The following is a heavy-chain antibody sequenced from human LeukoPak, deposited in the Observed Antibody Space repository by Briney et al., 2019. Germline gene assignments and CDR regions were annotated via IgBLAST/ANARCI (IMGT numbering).Heavy chain of an antibody. J-gene: IGHJ6*02. CDR1: GFTVSSNY. Sequence: PGGSLRLSCAASGFTVSSNYMSWVRQAPGKGLGWVSVIYSGGSTYYADSVKGRFTISRDNSKNTLYLQMNSLRAEDTAVYYCAREATNYDILTGYYYYGMDVWGQGTTVTVSS. CDR2: IYSGGST. CDR3: AREATNYDILTGYYYYGMDV. D-gene: IGHD3-9*01. V-gene: IGHV3-53*01.